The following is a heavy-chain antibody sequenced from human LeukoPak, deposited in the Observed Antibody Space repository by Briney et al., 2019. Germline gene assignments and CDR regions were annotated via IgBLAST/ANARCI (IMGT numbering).Heavy chain of an antibody. Sequence: ASVKVSCKASGYTFTGYYMHWVRQAPGQGLEWMGWINPNSGGTNYAQKFQGRVTMTRDTSISTAYMELSRLRSDDTAVYYCARGSGYSGYDWIVWGDYWGQGTLVTVSS. J-gene: IGHJ4*02. CDR2: INPNSGGT. D-gene: IGHD5-12*01. CDR3: ARGSGYSGYDWIVWGDY. CDR1: GYTFTGYY. V-gene: IGHV1-2*02.